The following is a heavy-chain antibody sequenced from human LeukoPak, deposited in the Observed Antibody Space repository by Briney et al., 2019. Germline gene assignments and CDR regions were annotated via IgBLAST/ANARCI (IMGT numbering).Heavy chain of an antibody. Sequence: GGSLRLSCAASGFTVSSNYMNWVRQAPGKGLEWVSIIHSGGDTYYADSVKGRFTLSRDNSKNTLYLQMHSLRVEDTAVYYCARRAGLGPAARFDYWGQGTLVTVSS. CDR3: ARRAGLGPAARFDY. CDR1: GFTVSSNY. D-gene: IGHD2-2*01. V-gene: IGHV3-66*04. CDR2: IHSGGDT. J-gene: IGHJ4*02.